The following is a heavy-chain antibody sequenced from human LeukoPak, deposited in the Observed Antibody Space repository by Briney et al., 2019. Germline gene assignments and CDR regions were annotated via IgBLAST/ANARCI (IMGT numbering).Heavy chain of an antibody. D-gene: IGHD6-13*01. CDR2: IYYSGST. V-gene: IGHV4-61*05. CDR1: SGSISSTSYY. Sequence: SETLSLTCTASSGSISSTSYYWSWIRQPPGKGLEWIGYIYYSGSTNYNPSLKSRVTISVDTSKNQFSLKLSSVTAADTAVYYCARLYRIAAAGTHFDYWGQGTLVTVSS. J-gene: IGHJ4*02. CDR3: ARLYRIAAAGTHFDY.